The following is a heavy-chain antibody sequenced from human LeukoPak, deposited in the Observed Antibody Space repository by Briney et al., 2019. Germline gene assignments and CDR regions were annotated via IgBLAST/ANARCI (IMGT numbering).Heavy chain of an antibody. CDR1: GFTFSSYW. V-gene: IGHV3-7*01. CDR2: INQDGTEK. J-gene: IGHJ4*02. D-gene: IGHD6-19*01. CDR3: ARDALAGTFDY. Sequence: TGGSLRLSCAASGFTFSSYWMNWVRQAPGKGLEWVANINQDGTEKYYVDSVRGRFTISRDNAKNSLYLQMNSLRAEDTAVYYCARDALAGTFDYWGQGTLVTVSS.